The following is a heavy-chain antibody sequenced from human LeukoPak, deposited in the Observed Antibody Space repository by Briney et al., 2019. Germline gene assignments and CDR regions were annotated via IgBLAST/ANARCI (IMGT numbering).Heavy chain of an antibody. Sequence: GGSLRLSCAASGFTFDDYAMHWVRQAPGKGLEWVSGISWNSGSIGYADSVKGRFTIYRDNAKNSLYLQMNSLRAEDTALYYCAKGPSYYYDSSGYEKIFRFDYWGQGTLVTVSS. CDR2: ISWNSGSI. CDR3: AKGPSYYYDSSGYEKIFRFDY. D-gene: IGHD3-22*01. CDR1: GFTFDDYA. J-gene: IGHJ4*02. V-gene: IGHV3-9*01.